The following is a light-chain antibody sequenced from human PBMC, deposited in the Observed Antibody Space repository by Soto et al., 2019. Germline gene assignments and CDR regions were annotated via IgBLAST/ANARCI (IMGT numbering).Light chain of an antibody. V-gene: IGKV3-15*01. CDR3: QQYNNWPFT. Sequence: EIVMTQSPATLSVSPGERATLSCRASQSISSNLAWYQQKPGQAPRLLIYGASTRATGIPATFSGSGYGTEFTLTISRLQSEDFAVDYCQQYNNWPFTFGPGTKVDIK. CDR1: QSISSN. CDR2: GAS. J-gene: IGKJ3*01.